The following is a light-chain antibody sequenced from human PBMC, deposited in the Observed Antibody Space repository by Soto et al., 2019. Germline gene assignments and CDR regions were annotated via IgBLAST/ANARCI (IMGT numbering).Light chain of an antibody. J-gene: IGKJ1*01. CDR1: QSVSRN. CDR3: QQYNNWPLRG. V-gene: IGKV3-15*01. CDR2: GAS. Sequence: EIVMTQSPATLSVSSGERATLSCRASQSVSRNLAWYQQKPGQAPRLLIYGASTRATGIPARFGGSGSGTEFTLTISSLQSEDFAFYYCQQYNNWPLRGFGQGTKVEIK.